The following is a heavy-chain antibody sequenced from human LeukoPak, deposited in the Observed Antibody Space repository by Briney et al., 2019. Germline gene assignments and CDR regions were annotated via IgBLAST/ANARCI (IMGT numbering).Heavy chain of an antibody. V-gene: IGHV4-59*12. D-gene: IGHD2-15*01. Sequence: SETLSLTCTVSGGSISSSYWSWIRQPPGKGLEWIGSIHYSGSTNYNPSLKSRVTISVDTSKNQFSLKLSSVTAADTAVYYCARGYCSGGSCYSYYYYNYMDVWGKGTTVTVSS. CDR2: IHYSGST. CDR1: GGSISSSY. J-gene: IGHJ6*03. CDR3: ARGYCSGGSCYSYYYYNYMDV.